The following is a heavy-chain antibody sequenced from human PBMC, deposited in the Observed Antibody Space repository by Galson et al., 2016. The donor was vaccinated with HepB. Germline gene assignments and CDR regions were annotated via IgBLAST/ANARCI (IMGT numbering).Heavy chain of an antibody. J-gene: IGHJ5*02. CDR3: ARLPYCRIDSGYSDA. CDR2: INHIGST. V-gene: IGHV4-34*01. CDR1: SGSFNNYY. Sequence: SETLSLTCAVYSGSFNNYYWSWIRQAPGRGPEWIGEINHIGSTNYKTSLKGRVTMSVDTPKKQFSLRLRSVTAADTAIYYCARLPYCRIDSGYSDAWGQGTLVTVSS. D-gene: IGHD3-22*01.